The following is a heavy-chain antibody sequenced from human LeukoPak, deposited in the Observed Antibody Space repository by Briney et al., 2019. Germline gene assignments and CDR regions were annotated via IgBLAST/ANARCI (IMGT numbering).Heavy chain of an antibody. Sequence: SGGSLRLSCAASGFTFTIYSMNWVRQAPGKGLEWVSSISSSSSYIYYADSVKGRFTISRDNAKNSLYLQMNSLRAEDTAVYYCARDYCSGGSCYSGGFDYWGQGTLVTVSS. CDR1: GFTFTIYS. J-gene: IGHJ4*02. D-gene: IGHD2-15*01. CDR2: ISSSSSYI. CDR3: ARDYCSGGSCYSGGFDY. V-gene: IGHV3-21*01.